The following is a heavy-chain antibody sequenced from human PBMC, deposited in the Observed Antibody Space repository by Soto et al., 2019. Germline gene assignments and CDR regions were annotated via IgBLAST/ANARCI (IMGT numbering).Heavy chain of an antibody. J-gene: IGHJ4*02. D-gene: IGHD3-22*01. CDR1: GGTFSSYT. V-gene: IGHV1-69*02. CDR3: ASMRDDTYFDY. Sequence: QVQLVQSGAEVKKPGSSVKVSCKASGGTFSSYTISWVRQAPGQGLEWMGRIIPILGIANYAQKFQGRVTITADKSTSPAYMELSSMRSEDTAVYYCASMRDDTYFDYWGQGTLVTVSS. CDR2: IIPILGIA.